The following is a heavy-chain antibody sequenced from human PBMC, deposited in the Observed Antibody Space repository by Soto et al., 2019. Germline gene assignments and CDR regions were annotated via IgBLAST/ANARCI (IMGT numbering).Heavy chain of an antibody. J-gene: IGHJ4*02. CDR3: AKEEGGSFAFLAS. CDR2: ISNSGGNT. V-gene: IGHV3-23*01. CDR1: GFTFSNYA. Sequence: PGGSLRLSCAASGFTFSNYAISWVRQAPGKGLEWVSAISNSGGNTYYADSVKGRFTISRDNSKNTLYLLMNSLRAEDTAIYYCAKEEGGSFAFLASGVQGTLVPVS. D-gene: IGHD2-21*01.